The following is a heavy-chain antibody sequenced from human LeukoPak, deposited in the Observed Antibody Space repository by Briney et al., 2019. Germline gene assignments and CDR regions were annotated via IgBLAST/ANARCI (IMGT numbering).Heavy chain of an antibody. CDR2: IIPIFGTA. CDR3: ARDPDYGSGRPPYYGMDV. CDR1: GGTFSSYA. Sequence: SVKVSYMASGGTFSSYAISWVRQAPGQGLEWMGGIIPIFGTANYAQKFQGRVTITADESTSTAYMELSSLRSEDTAVYYCARDPDYGSGRPPYYGMDVWGQGTTVTVSS. D-gene: IGHD3-10*01. V-gene: IGHV1-69*13. J-gene: IGHJ6*02.